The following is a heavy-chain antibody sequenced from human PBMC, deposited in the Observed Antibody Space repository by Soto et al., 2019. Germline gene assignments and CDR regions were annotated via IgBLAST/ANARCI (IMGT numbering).Heavy chain of an antibody. CDR3: ARVPRGVYYGMDV. D-gene: IGHD3-10*01. J-gene: IGHJ6*02. CDR1: GYTFTDYY. CDR2: INPNSGTT. V-gene: IGHV1-2*04. Sequence: ASVKVSCKASGYTFTDYYMHWVRQAPGQRLEWMGWINPNSGTTNYAQKFQGWVTMTRDPSITTVYMEVSRLRSDDTAVYYCARVPRGVYYGMDVWGQGTTVTVSS.